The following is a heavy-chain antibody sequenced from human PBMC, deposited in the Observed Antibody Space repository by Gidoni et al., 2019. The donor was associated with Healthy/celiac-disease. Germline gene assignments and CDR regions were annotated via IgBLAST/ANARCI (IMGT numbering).Heavy chain of an antibody. Sequence: QVQLQQWGAGLLKPSETLSLTCAVYGGSFCGYYWSWIRQPPGKGLEWIGEINHSGSTNYNPSLKSRVTISVDTSKNQFSLKLSSVTAADTAVYYCARGGKMGVARTGMDVWGQGTTVTVSS. J-gene: IGHJ6*02. V-gene: IGHV4-34*01. CDR2: INHSGST. CDR3: ARGGKMGVARTGMDV. CDR1: GGSFCGYY. D-gene: IGHD2-8*01.